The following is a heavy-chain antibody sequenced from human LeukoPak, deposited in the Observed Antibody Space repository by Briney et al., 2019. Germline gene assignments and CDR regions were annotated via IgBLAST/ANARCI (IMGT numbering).Heavy chain of an antibody. CDR3: AKDSASYDYGDHRPPVL. D-gene: IGHD4-17*01. J-gene: IGHJ3*01. V-gene: IGHV3-30-3*01. CDR2: ISYDGSNK. Sequence: GGSLRLSCAASGFTFSSYAMHWVRQAPGKGLEWVAVISYDGSNKYYADSVKGRFTISRDNSKNTLYLQMNSLRAEDTAVYYCAKDSASYDYGDHRPPVLWGQGTMVTVSS. CDR1: GFTFSSYA.